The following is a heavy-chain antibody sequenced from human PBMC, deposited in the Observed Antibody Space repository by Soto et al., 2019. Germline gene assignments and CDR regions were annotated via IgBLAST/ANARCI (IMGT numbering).Heavy chain of an antibody. J-gene: IGHJ4*02. V-gene: IGHV2-5*02. CDR2: VYWDGDK. D-gene: IGHD3-3*01. CDR1: GFSLSTTEVG. Sequence: QITLKESGPTLVKPTQTLTLTCTFSGFSLSTTEVGVGWIRQPPGKALEWLALVYWDGDKRYSPSLKRRLTITKDTSKKQVVLTLTNVDPVDTATYYCAHRSFTMATGFDYWGQGTLVTVSS. CDR3: AHRSFTMATGFDY.